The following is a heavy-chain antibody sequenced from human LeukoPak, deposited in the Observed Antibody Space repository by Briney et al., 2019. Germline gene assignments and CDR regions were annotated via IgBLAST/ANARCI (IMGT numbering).Heavy chain of an antibody. V-gene: IGHV4-59*01. CDR3: ARGSGSFGY. J-gene: IGHJ4*02. CDR2: IYYSGST. CDR1: GGSISSYY. D-gene: IGHD3-10*01. Sequence: SETLSLTCTVSGGSISSYYWSWLRQPPGKGLEWIGYIYYSGSTNYNPSLKSRVTISVDMSKNQFSLKLSSVTAADTAVYYCARGSGSFGYWGQGTLVTVSS.